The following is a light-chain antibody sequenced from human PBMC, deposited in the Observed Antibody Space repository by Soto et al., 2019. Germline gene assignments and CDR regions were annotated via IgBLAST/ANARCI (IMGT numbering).Light chain of an antibody. CDR2: DDS. Sequence: SSVLTQPPSVSVAPGQTARITCGGNNIGSKSVPWYQQKPGQAPVLVVYDDSDRPSGIPERFSGSNSGNTATLTISRVEAGDEADYYCQVWDSSTDHVVFGGGTKVTVL. V-gene: IGLV3-21*02. CDR3: QVWDSSTDHVV. CDR1: NIGSKS. J-gene: IGLJ2*01.